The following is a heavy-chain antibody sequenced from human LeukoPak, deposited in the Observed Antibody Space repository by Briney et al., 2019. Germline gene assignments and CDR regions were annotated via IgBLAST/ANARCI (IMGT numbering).Heavy chain of an antibody. V-gene: IGHV3-23*01. Sequence: GGSLRLSCAASGFTFSSYGMSWVRQAPGKGLEWVSAISGSGGSTYYADSVKGRFTISRDNSKNTLYLQMNSLRAEDTAVYYCAKLHYYYGSGSYNGYWGQGTLVTVSS. J-gene: IGHJ4*02. CDR1: GFTFSSYG. CDR2: ISGSGGST. CDR3: AKLHYYYGSGSYNGY. D-gene: IGHD3-10*01.